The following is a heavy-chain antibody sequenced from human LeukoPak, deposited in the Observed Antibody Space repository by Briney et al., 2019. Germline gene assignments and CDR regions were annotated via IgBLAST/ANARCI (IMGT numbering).Heavy chain of an antibody. CDR2: IHYSGST. V-gene: IGHV4-59*01. D-gene: IGHD1-26*01. CDR3: ARESRGLGPDP. J-gene: IGHJ5*02. CDR1: GGSISSYY. Sequence: PSETLSLTCTVSGGSISSYYWSWIRQPPGKGLEWIGYIHYSGSTNYNPSLKSRVTISVDTSKNQFSLKLSSVTAADTAVYYCARESRGLGPDPWGQGTLVTVSS.